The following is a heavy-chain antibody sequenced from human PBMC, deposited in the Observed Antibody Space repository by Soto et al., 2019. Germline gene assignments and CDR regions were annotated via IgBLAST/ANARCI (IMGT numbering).Heavy chain of an antibody. CDR3: TRDASRDSSARGWFDP. V-gene: IGHV3-21*01. J-gene: IGHJ5*02. Sequence: WGSLRLSCATSEFTFRSFTMNWVRQAPGKGLEWVSTISSNSAYIYYTDALRGRFTISRDNAKNSLHLQMNSLRAEDTAVYYCTRDASRDSSARGWFDPWGPGTMVTVSS. CDR2: ISSNSAYI. CDR1: EFTFRSFT. D-gene: IGHD6-13*01.